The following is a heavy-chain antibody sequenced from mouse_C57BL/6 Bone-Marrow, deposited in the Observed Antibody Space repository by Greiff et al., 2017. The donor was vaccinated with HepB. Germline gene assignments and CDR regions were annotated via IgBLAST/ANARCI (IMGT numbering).Heavy chain of an antibody. D-gene: IGHD2-4*01. CDR1: GYTFTSYG. CDR3: ARDDYDRDWFAY. J-gene: IGHJ3*01. Sequence: QVQLQQSGAELARPGASVKLSCKASGYTFTSYGISWVKQRTGQGLEWIGEIYPRSGNTYYNEKFKGKATLTADKSSSTAYMELRSLTSEDSAVYFCARDDYDRDWFAYWGQGTLVTVSA. V-gene: IGHV1-81*01. CDR2: IYPRSGNT.